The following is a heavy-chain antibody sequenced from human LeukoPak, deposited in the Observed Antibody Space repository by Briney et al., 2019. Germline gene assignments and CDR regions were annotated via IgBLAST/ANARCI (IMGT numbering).Heavy chain of an antibody. CDR2: IRSKAYGGTT. J-gene: IGHJ4*02. CDR1: GFTFGDYA. Sequence: GRSLRLSCTASGFTFGDYAMSWVRQAPGKGLEWVGFIRSKAYGGTTEYAASVKGRFTISRDDSKSIAYLQMNSLKTEDTAVYYCTRGDWNYAPDYWGQGTLVTVSS. CDR3: TRGDWNYAPDY. V-gene: IGHV3-49*04. D-gene: IGHD1-7*01.